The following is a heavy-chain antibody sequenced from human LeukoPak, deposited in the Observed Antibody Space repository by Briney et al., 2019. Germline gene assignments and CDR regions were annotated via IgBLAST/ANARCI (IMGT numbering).Heavy chain of an antibody. CDR3: ARDTLPTGYSSSWYGNWFDP. D-gene: IGHD6-13*01. CDR1: GFTFSSYW. Sequence: GGSLRLSCAASGFTFSSYWMHWVRQAPGKGLEWVSSITSGSSYIYYADSVKGRFTISRDNAKSSLYLQMNSLRAEDTAVYYCARDTLPTGYSSSWYGNWFDPWGQGTLVTVSS. V-gene: IGHV3-21*01. CDR2: ITSGSSYI. J-gene: IGHJ5*02.